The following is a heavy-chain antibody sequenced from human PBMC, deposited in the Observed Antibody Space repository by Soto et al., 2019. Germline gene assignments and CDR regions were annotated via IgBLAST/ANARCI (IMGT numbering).Heavy chain of an antibody. CDR3: ARDKGQQPLHYYYYGMDV. D-gene: IGHD6-13*01. V-gene: IGHV3-21*01. Sequence: GGSLRLSCAASGFTFSSYSMNWVRQAPGKGLEWVSSISSSSSYIYYADSVKGRLTISRDNAKNSLYLQMNSLRAEDTAVYYCARDKGQQPLHYYYYGMDVWGQGTTVTVS. CDR2: ISSSSSYI. CDR1: GFTFSSYS. J-gene: IGHJ6*02.